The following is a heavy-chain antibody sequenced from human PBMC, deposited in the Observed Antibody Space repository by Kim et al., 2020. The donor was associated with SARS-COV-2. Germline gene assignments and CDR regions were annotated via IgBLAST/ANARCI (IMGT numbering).Heavy chain of an antibody. CDR3: AREWVYGDYLDY. V-gene: IGHV4-39*02. Sequence: SETLSLTCTVSGGSISSSSYYWGWIRQPPGKGLEWIGSIYYSGSTYYNPSLKSRVTISVDTSKNQFSLKLSSVTAADTAVYYCAREWVYGDYLDYWGQGTLVTVSS. CDR2: IYYSGST. CDR1: GGSISSSSYY. J-gene: IGHJ4*02. D-gene: IGHD4-17*01.